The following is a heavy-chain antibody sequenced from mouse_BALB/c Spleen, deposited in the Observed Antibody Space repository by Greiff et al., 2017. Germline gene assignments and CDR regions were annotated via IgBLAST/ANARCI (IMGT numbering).Heavy chain of an antibody. Sequence: EVQLQQSGAELVRSGASVKLSCTASGFNIKDYYMHWVKQRPEQGLEWIGWIDPENGDTEYAPKFQGKATMTADTSSNTAYLQLSSLTSEDAAVYYCNAVYVSSYGFAYWGQGTLVTVSA. J-gene: IGHJ3*01. CDR3: NAVYVSSYGFAY. CDR1: GFNIKDYY. V-gene: IGHV14-4*02. D-gene: IGHD1-1*01. CDR2: IDPENGDT.